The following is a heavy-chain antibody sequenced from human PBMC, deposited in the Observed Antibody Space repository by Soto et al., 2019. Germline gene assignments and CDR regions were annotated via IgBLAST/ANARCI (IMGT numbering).Heavy chain of an antibody. CDR1: GFTFNTYD. CDR2: ITTSSAYI. V-gene: IGHV3-21*01. J-gene: IGHJ5*02. CDR3: VRSGTARLLRHSWFDT. D-gene: IGHD2-21*01. Sequence: EVQLVESGGGLVKPGGSLRLSCAASGFTFNTYDMNWVRQAPGKGLEWVSSITTSSAYIYYADSLKGRITISRDNAKNSLFLQMNSLRAEDTAVYYCVRSGTARLLRHSWFDTWGQGTWSPSPQ.